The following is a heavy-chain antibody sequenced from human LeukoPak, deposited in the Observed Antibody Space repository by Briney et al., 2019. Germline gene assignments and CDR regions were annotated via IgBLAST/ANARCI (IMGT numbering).Heavy chain of an antibody. J-gene: IGHJ3*02. CDR1: GYTFTGYY. CDR2: INPNSGGT. CDR3: ARNQGALNDAFDI. Sequence: ASLKVSCKASGYTFTGYYMHWVRQAPGQGLEWMGWINPNSGGTNYAQKFQGRVTMTRDTSISTAYMELSRLRSDDTAVYYCARNQGALNDAFDIWGQGTMVTVSS. V-gene: IGHV1-2*02. D-gene: IGHD1-26*01.